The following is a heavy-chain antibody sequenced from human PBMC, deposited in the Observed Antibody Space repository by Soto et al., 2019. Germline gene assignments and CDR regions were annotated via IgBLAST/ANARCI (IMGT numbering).Heavy chain of an antibody. CDR2: ISPRGDST. J-gene: IGHJ3*02. V-gene: IGHV3-23*01. Sequence: EVQLLESGGGLVQPGGSLRLSCAASGFTFSNYAMTWVRQTPGKGLEWVSPISPRGDSTYYADSVKSRFTISRDNSKNMLYLQMNSLRAEDTAIYYCAKRVCGGSCRSDAFDIWGQGTMVTVSS. CDR3: AKRVCGGSCRSDAFDI. CDR1: GFTFSNYA. D-gene: IGHD2-15*01.